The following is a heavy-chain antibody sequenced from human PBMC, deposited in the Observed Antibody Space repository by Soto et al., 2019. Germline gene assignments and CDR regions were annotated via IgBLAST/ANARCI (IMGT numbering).Heavy chain of an antibody. Sequence: QEQLVQSGGGVVQPGRSLRLSCAASGFIFSSYGMHWVRQAPGKGLEWVAVLSYDVSNEYYADSVQGRFTISIDNSKQTLCLQMNSLRTEDTAVYFCGTLLGEGIIVVGPSGGAGDYWGQGTLVTVSS. V-gene: IGHV3-30*03. J-gene: IGHJ4*02. CDR1: GFIFSSYG. D-gene: IGHD2-2*01. CDR2: LSYDVSNE. CDR3: GTLLGEGIIVVGPSGGAGDY.